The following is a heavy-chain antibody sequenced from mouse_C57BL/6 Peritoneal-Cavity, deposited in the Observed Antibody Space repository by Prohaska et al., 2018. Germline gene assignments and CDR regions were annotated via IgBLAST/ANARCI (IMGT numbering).Heavy chain of an antibody. CDR2: INSDGSAI. D-gene: IGHD6-5*01. CDR1: GFTFSGFW. CDR3: PTRRSSDLSSGINAEYMGIFLNYISNA. V-gene: IGHV11-2*01. Sequence: EVQLLETGGGLVQPGGSRGLSCEGSGFTFSGFWMSWVRQTPWKILEWFGDINSDGSAINYAPSIKDRFTIFRDKYKSSFYLQLGNVREVHNAIHSCPTRRSSDLSSGINAEYMGIFLNYISNA. J-gene: IGHJ4*01.